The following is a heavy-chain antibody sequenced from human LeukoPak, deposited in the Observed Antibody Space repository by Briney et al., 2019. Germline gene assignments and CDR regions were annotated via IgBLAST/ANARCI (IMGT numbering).Heavy chain of an antibody. CDR3: AKVRAVAGRRDAFDI. J-gene: IGHJ3*02. Sequence: GRSLRLSCAASGFTFDDYAMHWVRQAPGKGLKWVSGISWNSDTIGYADSVKGRFTISRDNAKNSLYLQMSSLRAEDTAFYYCAKVRAVAGRRDAFDIWGQGTMVTVSS. D-gene: IGHD6-19*01. CDR1: GFTFDDYA. V-gene: IGHV3-9*01. CDR2: ISWNSDTI.